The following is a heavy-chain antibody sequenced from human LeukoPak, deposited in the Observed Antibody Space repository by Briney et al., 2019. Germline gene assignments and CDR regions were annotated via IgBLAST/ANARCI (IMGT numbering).Heavy chain of an antibody. CDR3: AALVVPAASYYYGMDV. CDR2: IGVGSGNT. J-gene: IGHJ6*02. V-gene: IGHV1-58*01. Sequence: SVKVSCKASGFTFTSSAVQWVRQARGQRLEWIGWIGVGSGNTNYAQKFQERVTITRDRSTSTAYMELSSLRSEDTAVYYCAALVVPAASYYYGMDVWGQGTTVTVSS. D-gene: IGHD2-2*01. CDR1: GFTFTSSA.